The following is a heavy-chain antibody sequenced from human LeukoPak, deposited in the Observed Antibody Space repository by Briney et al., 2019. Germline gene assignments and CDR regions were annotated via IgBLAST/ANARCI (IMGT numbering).Heavy chain of an antibody. V-gene: IGHV3-7*01. CDR1: GFTLIRYW. J-gene: IGHJ4*02. D-gene: IGHD3-10*01. CDR2: IEEVGSEM. CDR3: ARGLWFGAFPDHFDY. Sequence: GGSLRLSCEASGFTLIRYWVSSVRQAAGKGLEWVAYIEEVGSEMQCVDSVKGRFSISRDNAKNSLYLQMNSLRAEDTAVYYCARGLWFGAFPDHFDYWGQGTLVTDSS.